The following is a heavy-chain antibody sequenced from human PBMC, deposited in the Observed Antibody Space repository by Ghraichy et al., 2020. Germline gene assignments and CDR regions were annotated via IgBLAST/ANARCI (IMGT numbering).Heavy chain of an antibody. Sequence: SETLSLTCTVSGGSISSYYWSWIRQPPGKGLEWIGYIYYSGSTNYNPSLKSRVTISVDTSKNQFSLKLSSVTAADTAVYYCARAYCSGGSCYQGAYYYYGMDVWGQGTTVTVSS. V-gene: IGHV4-59*01. CDR2: IYYSGST. J-gene: IGHJ6*02. CDR3: ARAYCSGGSCYQGAYYYYGMDV. D-gene: IGHD2-15*01. CDR1: GGSISSYY.